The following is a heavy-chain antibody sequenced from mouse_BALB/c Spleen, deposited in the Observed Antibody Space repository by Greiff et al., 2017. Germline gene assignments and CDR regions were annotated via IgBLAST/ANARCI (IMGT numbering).Heavy chain of an antibody. J-gene: IGHJ3*01. D-gene: IGHD2-4*01. Sequence: VQLQQSGPGLVKPSQSLSLTCTVTGYSITSDYAWNWIRQFPGNKLEWMGYISYSGSTSYNPSLKSRISITRDTSKNQFFLQLNSVTTEDTATYYCAREITTGFAYWGQGTLVTVSA. CDR2: ISYSGST. CDR3: AREITTGFAY. V-gene: IGHV3-2*02. CDR1: GYSITSDYA.